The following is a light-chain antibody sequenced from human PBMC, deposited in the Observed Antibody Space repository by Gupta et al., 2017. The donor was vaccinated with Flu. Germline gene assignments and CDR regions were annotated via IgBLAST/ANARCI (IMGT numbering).Light chain of an antibody. V-gene: IGKV1-39*01. J-gene: IGKJ1*01. Sequence: DIQMTQSPSSLSASVGDRVTISCRASQSIDNHLNWYQQKPGKAPKLLIYAASSLQSGVPSRFSGSGSGTDFTLTISSLQPDDFASYYCQQSYGIPWTFGQGTKVEIK. CDR1: QSIDNH. CDR2: AAS. CDR3: QQSYGIPWT.